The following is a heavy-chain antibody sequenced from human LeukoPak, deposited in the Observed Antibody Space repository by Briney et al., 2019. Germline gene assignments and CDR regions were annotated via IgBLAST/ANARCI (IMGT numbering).Heavy chain of an antibody. CDR1: GFTFSSYS. J-gene: IGHJ4*02. Sequence: PGGSLRFSCAASGFTFSSYSMNWVRQAPGKGLEWVSSISSSSYIYYADSVKGRFTISRDNAKNSLYLQMNSLRVEDTAVYYCARAGYYNYDYWGQGTLVTVSS. V-gene: IGHV3-21*01. CDR3: ARAGYYNYDY. CDR2: ISSSSYI. D-gene: IGHD3-3*01.